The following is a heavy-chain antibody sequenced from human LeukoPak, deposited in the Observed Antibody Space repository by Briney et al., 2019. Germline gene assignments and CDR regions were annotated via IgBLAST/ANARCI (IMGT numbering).Heavy chain of an antibody. J-gene: IGHJ5*02. V-gene: IGHV1-18*01. CDR3: ARDRVEYIITMVRGVITAFDP. Sequence: ASVKVSCKASGYTFTSYGISWVRQAPGQGLEWMGWISAYNGNTNYAQKLQGRVTMTTDTSTSTAYMELRSLRSDDTAVYYCARDRVEYIITMVRGVITAFDPWGQGTLVTVSS. D-gene: IGHD3-10*01. CDR2: ISAYNGNT. CDR1: GYTFTSYG.